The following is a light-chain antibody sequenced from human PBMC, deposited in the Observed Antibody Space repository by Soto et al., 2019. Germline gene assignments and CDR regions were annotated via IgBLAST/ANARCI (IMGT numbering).Light chain of an antibody. J-gene: IGLJ1*01. Sequence: QSVLTQPASVSGSPGQSITISCTGTSSDVGSYNYVSWYQQHPGKAPKLMIYEVSDRPSGISSRFSGSKSGNTASLTISGLQTEDEADYYCISYTSDDVRYVFGTGTKVTVL. V-gene: IGLV2-14*01. CDR1: SSDVGSYNY. CDR2: EVS. CDR3: ISYTSDDVRYV.